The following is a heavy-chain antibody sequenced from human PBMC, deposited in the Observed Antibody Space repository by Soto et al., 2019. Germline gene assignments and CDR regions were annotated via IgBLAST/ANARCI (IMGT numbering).Heavy chain of an antibody. CDR2: IYYSGIT. D-gene: IGHD1-20*01. V-gene: IGHV4-59*01. Sequence: QVQLQESGPGLVKPSETLSLTCTVSGGSISSYYWSWIRQPPGKGLEWIGYIYYSGITNYNPSLKSRVTISVATSKNQFSLKLSSVTAADTAVYYCARYKSSYYYGMDVWGQGTTVTVS. CDR1: GGSISSYY. CDR3: ARYKSSYYYGMDV. J-gene: IGHJ6*02.